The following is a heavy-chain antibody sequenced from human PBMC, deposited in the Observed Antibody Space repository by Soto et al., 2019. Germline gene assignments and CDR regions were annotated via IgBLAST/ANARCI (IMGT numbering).Heavy chain of an antibody. CDR2: IYPGDSDT. CDR1: GYSFTSYW. CDR3: ARHVLYCSSTSCYGRYYFDY. Sequence: GESLKISCKGSGYSFTSYWIGWVRQMPGKGLEWMGIIYPGDSDTRYSPSFQGQVTISADKSISTAYLQWSSLKASDTAMYYCARHVLYCSSTSCYGRYYFDYWGQGTLVTVSS. J-gene: IGHJ4*02. V-gene: IGHV5-51*01. D-gene: IGHD2-2*01.